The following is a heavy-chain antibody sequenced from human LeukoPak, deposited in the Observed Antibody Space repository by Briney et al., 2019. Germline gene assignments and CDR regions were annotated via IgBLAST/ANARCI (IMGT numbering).Heavy chain of an antibody. CDR3: ARVGGTVTTSGYFDY. D-gene: IGHD4-11*01. J-gene: IGHJ4*02. Sequence: SETLSLTCAVYGGSFSGYYWSWIRQPPGKGLEWIGEINHSGSTNYNPSLKSRVTISVDKSKNQFSLKLSSVTAADTAVYYCARVGGTVTTSGYFDYWGQGTLVTVSS. V-gene: IGHV4-34*01. CDR1: GGSFSGYY. CDR2: INHSGST.